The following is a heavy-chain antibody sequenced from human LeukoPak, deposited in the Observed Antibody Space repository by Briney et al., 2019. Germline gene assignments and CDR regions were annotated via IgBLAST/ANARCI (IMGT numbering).Heavy chain of an antibody. CDR1: GFSFSRSY. D-gene: IGHD5-12*01. V-gene: IGHV3-7*01. Sequence: GGSLRLSCAASGFSFSRSYMNWVRQAPGKGLEWVATIKQDGVDKYYVDSVKGRFTISRDTAKDSLFLQMNSLRAEDTAVYYCARDPSRYDLDYWGQGTLVTVSS. J-gene: IGHJ4*02. CDR3: ARDPSRYDLDY. CDR2: IKQDGVDK.